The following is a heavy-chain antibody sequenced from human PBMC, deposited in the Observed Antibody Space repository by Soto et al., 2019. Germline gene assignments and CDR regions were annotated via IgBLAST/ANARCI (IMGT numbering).Heavy chain of an antibody. V-gene: IGHV1-18*01. Sequence: VQLVQSGAEVKKPGASVKVSCKASAYSFTSYAISWVRQAPGQGLEWMGWIKTYNGNTNYAQNLQGRLTLTTDTSTTTAYMELRHLTSDDTAVYFCARGYNNGWYTFDYWGQGTLVNVSS. CDR2: IKTYNGNT. D-gene: IGHD6-19*01. J-gene: IGHJ4*02. CDR1: AYSFTSYA. CDR3: ARGYNNGWYTFDY.